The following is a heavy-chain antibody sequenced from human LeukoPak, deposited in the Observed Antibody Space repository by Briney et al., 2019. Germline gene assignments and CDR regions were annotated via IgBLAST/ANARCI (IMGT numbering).Heavy chain of an antibody. J-gene: IGHJ1*01. Sequence: PGGSLRLSCAASGFTFSLSWMHWVRQAPGKGLEWVSSINYDARSRTYADSMKGRLTISRDNAKNTLFLQMNSLRVEDTAICSCVRGAGPGTPFDWGQGILVTVSS. CDR1: GFTFSLSW. D-gene: IGHD1-1*01. CDR2: INYDARSR. V-gene: IGHV3-74*01. CDR3: VRGAGPGTPFD.